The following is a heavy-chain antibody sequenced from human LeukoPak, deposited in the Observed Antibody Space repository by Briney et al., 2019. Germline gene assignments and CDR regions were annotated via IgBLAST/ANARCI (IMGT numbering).Heavy chain of an antibody. CDR3: ARLPLEGAFDI. J-gene: IGHJ3*02. CDR2: IYPGDSDT. D-gene: IGHD1-1*01. Sequence: GASVKVSCKASGYTFTSYWIGWVRQMPGKGLEWMGIIYPGDSDTRYSPSFQGQVTISADKSISTAYLQWSSLKASDTAMYYCARLPLEGAFDIWGQGTMVTVSS. CDR1: GYTFTSYW. V-gene: IGHV5-51*01.